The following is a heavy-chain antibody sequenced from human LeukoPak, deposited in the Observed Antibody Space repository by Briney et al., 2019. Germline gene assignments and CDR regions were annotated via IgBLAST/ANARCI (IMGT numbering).Heavy chain of an antibody. CDR1: GGSISSSSYY. CDR3: ASRSRDGYVDY. D-gene: IGHD5-24*01. CDR2: IYYSGST. J-gene: IGHJ4*02. V-gene: IGHV4-61*05. Sequence: SETLSLTCTVSGGSISSSSYYWGWIRQPPGKGLEWIGYIYYSGSTNYNPSLKSRVTISVDTSKNQFSLKLSSVTAADTAVYYCASRSRDGYVDYWGQGTLVTVSS.